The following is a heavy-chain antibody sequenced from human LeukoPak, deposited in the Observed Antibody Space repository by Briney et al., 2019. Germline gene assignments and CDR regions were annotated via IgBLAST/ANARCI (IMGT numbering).Heavy chain of an antibody. CDR3: ARALQGSRGYMDV. D-gene: IGHD4-11*01. V-gene: IGHV3-48*01. CDR2: ISSSSGTI. J-gene: IGHJ6*03. Sequence: PGXSLRLSCAASGFTFSSYSMKWVRQARGKGVEWLSYISSSSGTISYADSVKGRFTISRDNGENSLYLQMSSLRVEDTAVYYCARALQGSRGYMDVWGKGTTVTVSS. CDR1: GFTFSSYS.